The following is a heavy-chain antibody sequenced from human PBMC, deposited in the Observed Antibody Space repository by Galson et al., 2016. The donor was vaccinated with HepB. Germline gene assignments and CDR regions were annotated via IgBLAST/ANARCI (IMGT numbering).Heavy chain of an antibody. D-gene: IGHD2-15*01. V-gene: IGHV6-1*01. CDR3: AREPGHCTGNSCYSGGMDV. CDR1: GDSVSSDTAA. J-gene: IGHJ6*02. Sequence: CAISGDSVSSDTAAWNWIRQSPSRGLEWLGRTYYRSKWYNDYAVSVKSRITINPDTSTNQFSLQLSSVTPEDTAEYYCAREPGHCTGNSCYSGGMDVWGQGTTVTVSS. CDR2: TYYRSKWYN.